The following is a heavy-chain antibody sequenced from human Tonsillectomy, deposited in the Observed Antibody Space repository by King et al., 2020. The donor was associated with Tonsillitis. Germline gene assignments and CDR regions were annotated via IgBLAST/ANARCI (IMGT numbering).Heavy chain of an antibody. CDR2: IYHSGST. Sequence: QLQESGSGLVKPSQTLSLTCAVSGGSISSGGYSWSWIRQPPGKGLEWIGYIYHSGSTYYNPSLKSRVTISVDRSKNQFSLKLSSVTAADTAVYYCARGAMSTMSYYSYAMDVWGQGTTVTVSS. CDR3: ARGAMSTMSYYSYAMDV. J-gene: IGHJ6*02. CDR1: GGSISSGGYS. V-gene: IGHV4-30-2*01. D-gene: IGHD5-24*01.